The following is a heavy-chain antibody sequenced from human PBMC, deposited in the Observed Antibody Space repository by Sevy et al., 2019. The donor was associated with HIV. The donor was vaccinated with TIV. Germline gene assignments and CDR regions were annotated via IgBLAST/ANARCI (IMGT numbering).Heavy chain of an antibody. CDR3: AKGRVDYVY. D-gene: IGHD3-16*01. CDR1: GFTFRSSA. Sequence: GGSLRLSCEGSGFTFRSSAMSWVRQAPGKGLEFVAAITDRGDVRYYADSVKGRFTISRDNSKNSMYLEMNSLRADDTAEYYCAKGRVDYVYWGQGTLVTVSS. V-gene: IGHV3-23*01. CDR2: ITDRGDVR. J-gene: IGHJ4*02.